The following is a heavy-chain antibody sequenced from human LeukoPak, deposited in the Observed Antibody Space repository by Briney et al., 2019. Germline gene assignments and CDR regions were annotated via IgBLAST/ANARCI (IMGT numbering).Heavy chain of an antibody. D-gene: IGHD2-15*01. CDR3: ARGSPFRYCSGGSCYPDP. Sequence: GGSLRFSCAASGFTFSSYATSWVRQAPGKGLEWVSAISGSGGSTYYADSVKGRFTISRDNSKNTLYLQMNSLRAEDTAVYYCARGSPFRYCSGGSCYPDPWGQGTLVTVSS. CDR1: GFTFSSYA. J-gene: IGHJ5*02. V-gene: IGHV3-23*01. CDR2: ISGSGGST.